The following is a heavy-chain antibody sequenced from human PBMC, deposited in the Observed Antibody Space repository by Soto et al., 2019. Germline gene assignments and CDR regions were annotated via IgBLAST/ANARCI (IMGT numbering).Heavy chain of an antibody. CDR3: ARCGYSIVNGEIVVRVCDY. V-gene: IGHV1-18*01. CDR1: GYTFTSYG. D-gene: IGHD3-22*01. Sequence: ASVKVSCKASGYTFTSYGISWVRQAPGQGLEWMGWISAYNGNTNYAQKLQGRVTMTTDTSTGTAYMELRSLRSDDTAVYYCARCGYSIVNGEIVVRVCDYWGQGTLVTVSS. J-gene: IGHJ4*02. CDR2: ISAYNGNT.